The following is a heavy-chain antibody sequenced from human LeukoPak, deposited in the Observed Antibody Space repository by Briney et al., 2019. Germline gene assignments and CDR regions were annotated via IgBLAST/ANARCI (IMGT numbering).Heavy chain of an antibody. CDR1: GYTFTGYY. CDR2: IIPILGIA. J-gene: IGHJ4*02. V-gene: IGHV1-69*04. CDR3: ARDTRPSYFDY. D-gene: IGHD6-25*01. Sequence: SVKVSCKASGYTFTGYYMHWVRQAPGQGLEWMGRIIPILGIANYAQKFQGRVTITADKSTSTAYMELSSLRSEDTAVYYCARDTRPSYFDYWGQGTLVTVSS.